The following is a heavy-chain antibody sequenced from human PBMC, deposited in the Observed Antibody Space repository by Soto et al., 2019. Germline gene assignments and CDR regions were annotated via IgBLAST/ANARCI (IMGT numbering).Heavy chain of an antibody. V-gene: IGHV3-23*01. D-gene: IGHD6-19*01. Sequence: EVQLLESGGGLVQPGGSLRLSCAASGFTFSSYAMSWVRQAPGKGLEWVSAISGSGGSTYYADSVKGRFTISRDNSKNTLYLQMNRLRAEDTAVYYCAKDSRAGGSGWLDDFDIWGQGTMVTVSS. J-gene: IGHJ3*02. CDR1: GFTFSSYA. CDR2: ISGSGGST. CDR3: AKDSRAGGSGWLDDFDI.